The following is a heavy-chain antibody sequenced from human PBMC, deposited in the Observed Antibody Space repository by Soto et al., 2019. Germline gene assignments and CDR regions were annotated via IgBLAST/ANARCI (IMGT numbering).Heavy chain of an antibody. Sequence: GGSRRLSCGASGLTFSAYGLNGGGQAPGRGLEWISYISVSGNIIKYADSVKGRFTISRDNAENSLHLHMSSLRVDDTAVYFCVRDTMRASAAASLDYWRQGTQVTVSS. D-gene: IGHD6-13*01. CDR2: ISVSGNII. CDR3: VRDTMRASAAASLDY. CDR1: GLTFSAYG. V-gene: IGHV3-48*03. J-gene: IGHJ4*02.